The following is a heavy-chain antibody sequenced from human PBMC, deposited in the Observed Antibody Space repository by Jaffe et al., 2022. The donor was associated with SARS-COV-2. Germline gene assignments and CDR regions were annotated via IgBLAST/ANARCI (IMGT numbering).Heavy chain of an antibody. Sequence: EVQLVQSGAEVKKPGESLKISCKGSGYSFTSYWIGWVRQMPGKGLEWMGIIYPGDSDTRYSPSFQGQVTISADKSISTAYLQWSSLKASDTAMYYCARRGCGGDCYPTTYYYYGMDVWGQGTTVTVSS. CDR1: GYSFTSYW. J-gene: IGHJ6*02. CDR3: ARRGCGGDCYPTTYYYYGMDV. V-gene: IGHV5-51*01. CDR2: IYPGDSDT. D-gene: IGHD2-21*02.